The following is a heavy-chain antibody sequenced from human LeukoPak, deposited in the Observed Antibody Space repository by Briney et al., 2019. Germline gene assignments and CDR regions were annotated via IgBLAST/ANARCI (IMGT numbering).Heavy chain of an antibody. J-gene: IGHJ5*02. V-gene: IGHV4-59*12. D-gene: IGHD2-2*02. CDR3: ARELGYCSSTSCYKLFDP. CDR2: IYYSGST. CDR1: GGPISSYY. Sequence: SETLSLTCTVSGGPISSYYWSWIRQPPGKGLEWIGYIYYSGSTNYNPSLKSRVTISVDTSKNQFSLKLSSVTAADTAVYYCARELGYCSSTSCYKLFDPWGQGTLVTVSS.